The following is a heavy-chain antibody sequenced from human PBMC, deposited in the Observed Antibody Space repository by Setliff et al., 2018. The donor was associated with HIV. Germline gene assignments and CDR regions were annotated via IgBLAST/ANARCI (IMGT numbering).Heavy chain of an antibody. J-gene: IGHJ4*02. Sequence: SETLSLTCTVSGGSINITNFYWAWTRQPPGKGLEWLGSIYYSGTTYVHPSLKSRVTISIDTFKSQFSLKLRSVNAADTAVYYCASWGAGSNSGFDYWGRGTLVTVSS. CDR3: ASWGAGSNSGFDY. CDR1: GGSINITNFY. CDR2: IYYSGTT. D-gene: IGHD3-16*01. V-gene: IGHV4-39*07.